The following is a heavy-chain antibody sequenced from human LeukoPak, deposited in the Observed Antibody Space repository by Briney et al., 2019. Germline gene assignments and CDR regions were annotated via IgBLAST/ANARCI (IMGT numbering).Heavy chain of an antibody. J-gene: IGHJ4*02. CDR1: GGSISSGGYY. D-gene: IGHD3-22*01. CDR2: IYYSGST. V-gene: IGHV4-31*03. Sequence: SETLSLTCTVSGGSISSGGYYWSWIRQHPGKGLEWIGYIYYSGSTYYNPSLKSRVTISVDTSKNQFSMNLSSVTAADTAVYYCARGDYYDSSGYYYEANSYFDYWGQGTLVTVSS. CDR3: ARGDYYDSSGYYYEANSYFDY.